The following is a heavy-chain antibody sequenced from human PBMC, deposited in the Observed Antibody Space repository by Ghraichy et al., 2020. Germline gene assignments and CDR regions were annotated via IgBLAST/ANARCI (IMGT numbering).Heavy chain of an antibody. Sequence: ETLSLTCAVYGGSFSGYYWSWIRQPPGKGLEWIGEINHSGSTNYNPSLKSRVTISVDTSKNQFSLKLSSVTAADTAVYYCARALPRYGSGWDKFDYWGQGTLVTVSS. J-gene: IGHJ4*02. CDR2: INHSGST. V-gene: IGHV4-34*01. CDR3: ARALPRYGSGWDKFDY. CDR1: GGSFSGYY. D-gene: IGHD6-19*01.